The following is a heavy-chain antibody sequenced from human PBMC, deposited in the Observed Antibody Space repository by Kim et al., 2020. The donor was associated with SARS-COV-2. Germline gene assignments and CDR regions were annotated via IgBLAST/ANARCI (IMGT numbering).Heavy chain of an antibody. CDR3: AKDLSGSEQQLEDYGMDV. D-gene: IGHD6-13*01. CDR1: GFTFSSYG. Sequence: GGSLRLSCAASGFTFSSYGMHWVRQAPGKGLEWVAVISYDGSNKYYADSVKGRFTISRDNSKNTLYLQMNSLRAEDTAVYYCAKDLSGSEQQLEDYGMDVWGQGTTVTVSS. CDR2: ISYDGSNK. V-gene: IGHV3-30*18. J-gene: IGHJ6*02.